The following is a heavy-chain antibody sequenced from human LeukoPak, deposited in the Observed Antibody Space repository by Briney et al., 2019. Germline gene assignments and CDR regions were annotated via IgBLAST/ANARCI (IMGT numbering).Heavy chain of an antibody. CDR1: GYTFNSYW. J-gene: IGHJ4*02. V-gene: IGHV5-51*01. CDR3: ARRTYGDGDYYFDY. D-gene: IGHD4-17*01. Sequence: GESLKISCKGSGYTFNSYWIGWVRQKPGKGLEWMGIIHPGDSDTRYSPSFQGQVTISADKSISTAYPQWSSLKASDTAMYYCARRTYGDGDYYFDYWGQGTLVTVSS. CDR2: IHPGDSDT.